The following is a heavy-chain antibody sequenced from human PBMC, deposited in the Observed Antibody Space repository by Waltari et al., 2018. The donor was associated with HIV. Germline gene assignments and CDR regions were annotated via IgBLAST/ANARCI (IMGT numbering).Heavy chain of an antibody. Sequence: EVQLVESGGGLVKPGGSLRLSCAASGFTFSSYSMNWVRQAPGKGLEWVSSISSSSSYIYYADSVKGRFTISRDNAKNSLYLQMNSLRAEDTAVYYCARAGLHPRAGFDYWGQGTLVTVSS. CDR2: ISSSSSYI. CDR3: ARAGLHPRAGFDY. J-gene: IGHJ4*02. CDR1: GFTFSSYS. V-gene: IGHV3-21*01. D-gene: IGHD3-16*01.